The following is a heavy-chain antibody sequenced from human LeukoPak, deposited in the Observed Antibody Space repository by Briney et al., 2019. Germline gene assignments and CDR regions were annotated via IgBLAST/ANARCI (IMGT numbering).Heavy chain of an antibody. CDR2: IIPIFGTA. CDR3: ARVTFRANSHYYYYGMDV. D-gene: IGHD4-23*01. CDR1: GGTFSSYA. Sequence: SVKVSCKASGGTFSSYAISWVRQAPGQGLEWMGGIIPIFGTANYAQKFQGRVMITADESTSTAYMELSSLRSEDTAVYYCARVTFRANSHYYYYGMDVWGQGTTVTVSS. J-gene: IGHJ6*02. V-gene: IGHV1-69*01.